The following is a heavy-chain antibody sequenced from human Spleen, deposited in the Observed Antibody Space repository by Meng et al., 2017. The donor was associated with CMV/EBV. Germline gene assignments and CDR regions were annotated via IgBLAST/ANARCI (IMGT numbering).Heavy chain of an antibody. CDR3: ASGVIYTPRYYDFWSGSINWFDP. CDR1: GGSFSGYY. J-gene: IGHJ5*02. Sequence: SETLSLTCAVYGGSFSGYYWSWIRQPPGKGLEWIGEINHSGSTNYNPSLKSRVTISVDTSKNQFSLKLSSVTAADTAVYYCASGVIYTPRYYDFWSGSINWFDPWGQGTLVTVSS. CDR2: INHSGST. D-gene: IGHD3-3*01. V-gene: IGHV4-34*01.